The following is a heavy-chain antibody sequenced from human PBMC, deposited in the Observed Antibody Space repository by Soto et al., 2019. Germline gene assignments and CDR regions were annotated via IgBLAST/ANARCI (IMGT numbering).Heavy chain of an antibody. J-gene: IGHJ4*02. CDR1: GFTVSGSQ. CDR3: ARGFTYNFDY. Sequence: GGSLRLSCAASGFTVSGSQMTWVRQAPGKALEWVSVVFIGGTTQYAVSVKGRFTISRDYSKNTVYLQMNSLRAEDTAVYYCARGFTYNFDYWGQGTQVTVSS. CDR2: VFIGGTT. D-gene: IGHD3-16*01. V-gene: IGHV3-53*01.